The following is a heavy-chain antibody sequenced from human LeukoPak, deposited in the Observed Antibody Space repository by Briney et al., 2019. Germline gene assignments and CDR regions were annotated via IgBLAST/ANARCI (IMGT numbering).Heavy chain of an antibody. CDR3: AKVRIGYCSGGSCYVPLDY. Sequence: GGSLRLSCAASGFTFSAYGMHWDRQAPGKGLEWVAVIRYDGSNKYYEDFVKGRFTISRDNSKNTLYLQMNSLRAEDTAVYYCAKVRIGYCSGGSCYVPLDYWGQGTLVTVSS. V-gene: IGHV3-30*02. J-gene: IGHJ4*02. D-gene: IGHD2-15*01. CDR1: GFTFSAYG. CDR2: IRYDGSNK.